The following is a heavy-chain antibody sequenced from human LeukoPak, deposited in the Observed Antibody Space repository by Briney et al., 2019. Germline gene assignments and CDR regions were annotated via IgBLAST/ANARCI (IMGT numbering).Heavy chain of an antibody. V-gene: IGHV1-69*05. CDR3: ARGLTGTTLGAFDI. CDR2: IIPIFGTA. D-gene: IGHD1-7*01. J-gene: IGHJ3*02. Sequence: IIPIFGTANYAQKFQGRLTITTDESTSTAYMELSSLRSEDTAVYYCARGLTGTTLGAFDIWGQGTMVTVSS.